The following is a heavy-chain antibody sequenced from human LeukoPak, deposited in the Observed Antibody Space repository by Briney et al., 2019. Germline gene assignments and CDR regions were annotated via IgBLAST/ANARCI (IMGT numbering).Heavy chain of an antibody. CDR1: GASFSGYY. D-gene: IGHD6-13*01. CDR2: INHSGST. J-gene: IGHJ2*01. CDR3: ACDSSSFDL. V-gene: IGHV4-34*01. Sequence: PSETLSLTCAVYGASFSGYYWSWIRQPPGKGLEWIGEINHSGSTNYNPSLKSRVTISVDTSKNQFSLKLSSVTAADTAVYYRACDSSSFDLWGRGTLVTVSS.